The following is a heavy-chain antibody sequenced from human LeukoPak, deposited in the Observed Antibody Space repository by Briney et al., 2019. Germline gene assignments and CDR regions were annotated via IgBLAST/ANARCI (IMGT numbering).Heavy chain of an antibody. J-gene: IGHJ4*02. CDR1: GFTFSDYY. D-gene: IGHD2-21*02. V-gene: IGHV3-11*06. Sequence: GGSLRLSCAASGFTFSDYYMSWIRQAPGKGLEWVSYISSSSSYTNYADSVKGRFTISRDNAKNSLHLQMNSLRAEDTAVYYCARDLLSGDCLDYWGQGTLVTVSS. CDR2: ISSSSSYT. CDR3: ARDLLSGDCLDY.